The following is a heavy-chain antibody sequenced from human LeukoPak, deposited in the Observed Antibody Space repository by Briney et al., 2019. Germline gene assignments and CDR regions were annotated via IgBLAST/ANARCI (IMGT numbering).Heavy chain of an antibody. CDR3: ARGGYGGNRYYFDY. Sequence: GESPKISCKGSGYSLTTYWIGWVRQLPGKGLEWMGTDYPGDSDTRYSPSFQGQVTISADKSISTAYLQLSSLKASDTAMYYCARGGYGGNRYYFDYWGQGNLVTVSS. CDR1: GYSLTTYW. J-gene: IGHJ4*02. D-gene: IGHD4-23*01. V-gene: IGHV5-51*01. CDR2: DYPGDSDT.